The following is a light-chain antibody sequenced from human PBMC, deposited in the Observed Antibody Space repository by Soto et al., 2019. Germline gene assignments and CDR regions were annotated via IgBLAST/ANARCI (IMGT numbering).Light chain of an antibody. CDR1: SSDVGGYSY. Sequence: QSALTQPASVSGSPGQSITISCTGTSSDVGGYSYVSWYQQHPGDAPKLMIYHVTNRPSGVSDRFSGSKSGNTASLTISWLQAEDEADYYCSSYTSSTVYIFGTGTKVTVL. CDR2: HVT. V-gene: IGLV2-14*03. J-gene: IGLJ1*01. CDR3: SSYTSSTVYI.